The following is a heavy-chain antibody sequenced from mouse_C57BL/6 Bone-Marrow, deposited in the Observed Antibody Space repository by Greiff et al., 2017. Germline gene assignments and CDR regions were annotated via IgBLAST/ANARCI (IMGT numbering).Heavy chain of an antibody. CDR3: ARRQLRAMDY. CDR1: GFTFSDYG. J-gene: IGHJ4*01. V-gene: IGHV5-15*01. D-gene: IGHD1-1*01. CDR2: ISNLAYSI. Sequence: EVKLMESGGGLVQPGGSLKLSCAASGFTFSDYGMAWVRQAPRKGPEWVAFISNLAYSIYYADTVTGRFTISRENAKNTLYLEMSSLRSEDTAMYYCARRQLRAMDYWGQGTSVTVSS.